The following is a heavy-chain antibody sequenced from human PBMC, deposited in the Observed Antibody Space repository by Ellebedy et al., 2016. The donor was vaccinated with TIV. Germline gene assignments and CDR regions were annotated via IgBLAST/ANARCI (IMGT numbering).Heavy chain of an antibody. Sequence: GESLKISCAASGFTFSIYDMHWVRQPTGQGLEWVSAIGTAGDTYYPGSVKGRFTISRENAKNSLYLQMNSLRAGDTAVYFCARGALSAFDIWGQGTMVTVSS. CDR2: IGTAGDT. V-gene: IGHV3-13*01. CDR1: GFTFSIYD. J-gene: IGHJ3*02. D-gene: IGHD1-26*01. CDR3: ARGALSAFDI.